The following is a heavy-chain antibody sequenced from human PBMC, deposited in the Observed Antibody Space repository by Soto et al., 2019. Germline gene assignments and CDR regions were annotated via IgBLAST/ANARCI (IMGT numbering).Heavy chain of an antibody. CDR2: ISVNNDNT. CDR3: ARSYGSGRNLRPYDY. D-gene: IGHD3-10*01. CDR1: GYTFTSYH. J-gene: IGHJ4*02. Sequence: ASVKVSCKASGYTFTSYHINWVRQAPGQGLEWMGWISVNNDNTNYVQKLQGRVTMTTDTSTSTAYMELRSLRSDDTAIYYCARSYGSGRNLRPYDYWGQGSLVTVSS. V-gene: IGHV1-18*01.